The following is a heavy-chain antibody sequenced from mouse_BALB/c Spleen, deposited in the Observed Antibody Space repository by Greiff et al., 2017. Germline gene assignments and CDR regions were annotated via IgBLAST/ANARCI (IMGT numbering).Heavy chain of an antibody. CDR1: GYTFTSYW. V-gene: IGHV1-69*02. Sequence: QVQLQQPGAELVRPGASVKLSCKASGYTFTSYWINWVKQRPGQGLEWIGNIYPSDSYTNYNQKFKDKATLTADKSSSTAYMQLSSPTSEYSAVYCCTRAQYGIPMDYWGQGTSVTVSS. D-gene: IGHD2-1*01. CDR3: TRAQYGIPMDY. J-gene: IGHJ4*01. CDR2: IYPSDSYT.